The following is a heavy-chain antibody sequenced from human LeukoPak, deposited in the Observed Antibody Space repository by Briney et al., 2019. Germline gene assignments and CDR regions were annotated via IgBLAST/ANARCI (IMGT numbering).Heavy chain of an antibody. D-gene: IGHD2-2*01. CDR1: GDSISSYH. V-gene: IGHV4-4*07. CDR2: IYTTGST. CDR3: ARGGQVRGYCSSTSCYAFFDP. J-gene: IGHJ5*02. Sequence: SETLSLTCTVSGDSISSYHWNWIRQPAGKGLEWIGRIYTTGSTNYNPSLKSRVTMSVDTSKNQFSLKLSSVTAADTAVYYCARGGQVRGYCSSTSCYAFFDPWGPGTPVTVSS.